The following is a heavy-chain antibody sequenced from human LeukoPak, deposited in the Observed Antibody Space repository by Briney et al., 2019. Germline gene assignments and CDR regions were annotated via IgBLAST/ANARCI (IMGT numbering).Heavy chain of an antibody. Sequence: GGSLRLSCAGSGFIFSSYEMNWVRQAPGKGLEWVSYISSSGSTIYYADSVKGRFTISRDNAKNSLYLQMNSLRAEDTAVYYCARDSLPYDYVWGSYRFFDPWGQGTLVTVSS. D-gene: IGHD3-16*02. CDR3: ARDSLPYDYVWGSYRFFDP. V-gene: IGHV3-48*03. CDR1: GFIFSSYE. J-gene: IGHJ5*02. CDR2: ISSSGSTI.